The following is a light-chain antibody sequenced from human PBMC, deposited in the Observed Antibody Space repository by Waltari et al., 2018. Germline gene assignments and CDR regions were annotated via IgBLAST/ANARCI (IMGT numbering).Light chain of an antibody. CDR3: QQLHSYPRA. J-gene: IGKJ4*01. Sequence: AIQVTQSPSSLSASVGDRVTIPCRASQDLDNWLAWYQQKPGKAPNLLIYGASVLESGGPSRFSGSGSGTDFTLTISSLQPEDFATYYCQQLHSYPRAFGGGTKVESK. CDR1: QDLDNW. CDR2: GAS. V-gene: IGKV1-13*02.